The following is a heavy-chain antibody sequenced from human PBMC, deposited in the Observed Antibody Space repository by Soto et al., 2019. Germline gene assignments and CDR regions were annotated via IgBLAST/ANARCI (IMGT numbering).Heavy chain of an antibody. CDR3: ARDPDYSPLGNV. CDR2: TYYSGST. D-gene: IGHD4-4*01. CDR1: GGSISSGGYY. J-gene: IGHJ6*02. Sequence: QVQLQESGPGLVKPSQTLSLTCTVSGGSISSGGYYWSWIRKHPGKGLEWIGYTYYSGSTYYNPSLTSRVTIAVDTSKNQFSLKLSSVTAADTAVYYCARDPDYSPLGNVWCQGTTVTDSS. V-gene: IGHV4-31*03.